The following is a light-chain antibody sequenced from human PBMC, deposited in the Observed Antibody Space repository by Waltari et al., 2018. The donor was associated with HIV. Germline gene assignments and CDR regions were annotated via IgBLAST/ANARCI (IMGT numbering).Light chain of an antibody. V-gene: IGKV1-12*01. J-gene: IGKJ2*01. CDR1: QFISTS. CDR2: EAS. CDR3: HQANSFPHT. Sequence: DIQMTQSPSSMSASVGDEVTITCRATQFISTSLAWYQQRPNRAPKLLIFEASRLQSGSPSRFSGRGSVTQFTLTINSLQPEDFATYYCHQANSFPHTFGQGT.